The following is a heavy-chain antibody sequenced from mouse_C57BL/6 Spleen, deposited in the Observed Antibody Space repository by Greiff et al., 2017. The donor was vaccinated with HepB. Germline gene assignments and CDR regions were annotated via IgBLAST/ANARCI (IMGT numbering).Heavy chain of an antibody. CDR1: GFTFSSYA. Sequence: EVKLQESGGGLVKPGGSLKLSCAASGFTFSSYAMSWVRQTPEKRLEWVATISDGVSYTYYPDNVKGRFTISRDNAKNNLYLQMSHLKSEDTAMYYCARGITTVVAPAMDYWGQGTSVTVSS. CDR2: ISDGVSYT. J-gene: IGHJ4*01. D-gene: IGHD1-1*01. CDR3: ARGITTVVAPAMDY. V-gene: IGHV5-4*03.